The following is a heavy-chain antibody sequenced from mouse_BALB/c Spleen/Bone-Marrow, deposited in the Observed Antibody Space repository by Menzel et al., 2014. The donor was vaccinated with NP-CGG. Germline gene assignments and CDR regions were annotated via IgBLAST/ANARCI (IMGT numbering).Heavy chain of an antibody. CDR1: GYTFTSYW. D-gene: IGHD3-3*01. V-gene: IGHV1S81*02. Sequence: VKLMESGAELVKPGASVELSCKASGYTFTSYWMHWVKLRPGQGFEWIGEINPSNGGTNYNEKFKRKATLTVDKSSSPAYKQPNSPAFEGSAVYYLSIGGLDHWGQGTPPPGPS. J-gene: IGHJ2*01. CDR3: SIGGLDH. CDR2: INPSNGGT.